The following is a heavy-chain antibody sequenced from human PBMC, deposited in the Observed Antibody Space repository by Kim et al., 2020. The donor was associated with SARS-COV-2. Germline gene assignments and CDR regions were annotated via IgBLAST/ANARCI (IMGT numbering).Heavy chain of an antibody. J-gene: IGHJ6*02. CDR3: AKDGGILYGMDV. CDR1: GFTFSSYG. D-gene: IGHD2-15*01. V-gene: IGHV3-33*06. Sequence: GGSLRLSCAASGFTFSSYGMHWVRQAPGKGLEWVAVIWYDGSNKYYVDSVKGRFTISRDNSKNTLYLQMNSLRAEETAVYYCAKDGGILYGMDVWGQGTTVTVSS. CDR2: IWYDGSNK.